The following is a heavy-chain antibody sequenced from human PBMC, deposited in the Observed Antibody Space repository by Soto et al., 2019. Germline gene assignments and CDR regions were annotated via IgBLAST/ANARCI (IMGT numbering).Heavy chain of an antibody. CDR3: ARGQNYENALYYDYVWGRSIALRPVGGWFDP. CDR2: IYYSGST. CDR1: GGSISSGGYY. V-gene: IGHV4-31*03. J-gene: IGHJ5*02. D-gene: IGHD3-16*01. Sequence: QVQLQESGPGLVKPSQTLSLTCTVSGGSISSGGYYWSWIRQHPGKGLEWIGYIYYSGSTYYNPSLKSRVTISVDTSKNQFSLKLSSVTAADTAVYYCARGQNYENALYYDYVWGRSIALRPVGGWFDPWGQGTLVTVSS.